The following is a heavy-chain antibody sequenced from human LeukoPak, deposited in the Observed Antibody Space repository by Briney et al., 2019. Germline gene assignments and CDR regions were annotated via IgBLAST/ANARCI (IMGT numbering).Heavy chain of an antibody. J-gene: IGHJ6*02. D-gene: IGHD3-10*01. Sequence: ASVKVSCTASGYTFTSYGISWVQQAPGQGLEWMGWISAYNGNTNYAQKLQGRVTMTTDTSTSTAYMELRSLRSDDTAVYYCAREPVTMVRGVIITDYYYGMDVWGQGTTVTASS. V-gene: IGHV1-18*01. CDR1: GYTFTSYG. CDR3: AREPVTMVRGVIITDYYYGMDV. CDR2: ISAYNGNT.